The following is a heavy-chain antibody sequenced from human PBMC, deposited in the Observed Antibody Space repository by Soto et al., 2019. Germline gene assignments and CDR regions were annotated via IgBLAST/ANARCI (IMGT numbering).Heavy chain of an antibody. V-gene: IGHV4-28*03. Sequence: SETLSLTCAVSGYSISSSNWWGWIRQPPGKGLEWIGYIYYSGSTYYNPSLKSRVTMSVDRSKNQFSLKLSSVTAADTAVYYCARDRGYSYGYFDPWGQGTLVTVSS. D-gene: IGHD5-18*01. CDR3: ARDRGYSYGYFDP. CDR1: GYSISSSNW. J-gene: IGHJ5*02. CDR2: IYYSGST.